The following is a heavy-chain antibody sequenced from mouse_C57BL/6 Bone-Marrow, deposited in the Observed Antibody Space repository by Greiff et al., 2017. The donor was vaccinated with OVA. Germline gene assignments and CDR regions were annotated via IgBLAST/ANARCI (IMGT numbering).Heavy chain of an antibody. D-gene: IGHD1-1*01. Sequence: QVQLQQSGAELVKPGASVKMSCKASGYTFTSYWITWVKQRPGQGLEWIGDIYPGSGSTNYNEKFKSKATLTVDTSSSTAYMQLSSLTSEDSAVYYCAREGLITTVVAHYFDYWGQGTTLTVSS. CDR2: IYPGSGST. CDR1: GYTFTSYW. J-gene: IGHJ2*01. V-gene: IGHV1-55*01. CDR3: AREGLITTVVAHYFDY.